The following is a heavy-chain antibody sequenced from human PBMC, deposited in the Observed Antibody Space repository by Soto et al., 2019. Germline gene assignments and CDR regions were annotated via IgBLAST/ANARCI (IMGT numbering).Heavy chain of an antibody. CDR2: IIPIFGTA. CDR3: ARDHGIAVAGTSFDY. D-gene: IGHD6-19*01. J-gene: IGHJ4*02. CDR1: GFTFSSYA. Sequence: VQLVESGGGLVKPGGSLRLSCAASGFTFSSYAISWVRQAPGQGLEWMGGIIPIFGTANYAQKFQGRVTITADESTSTAYMELSSLRSEDTAVYYCARDHGIAVAGTSFDYWGQGTLVTVSS. V-gene: IGHV1-69*01.